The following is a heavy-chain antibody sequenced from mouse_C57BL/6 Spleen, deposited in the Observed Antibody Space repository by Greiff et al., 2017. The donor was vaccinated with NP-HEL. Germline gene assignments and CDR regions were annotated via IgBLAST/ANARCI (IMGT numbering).Heavy chain of an antibody. Sequence: QVQLQQPGAGLVKPGASVKLSCKATGYTFTSYWITWVKQRPGQGLEWIGAIYPGGGSTNYNEKFKSKATLTGDTSSNTAYLQLSCLTAEDSAVYYCERCGFDYWGQGTTLTVSS. CDR3: ERCGFDY. CDR1: GYTFTSYW. CDR2: IYPGGGST. J-gene: IGHJ2*01. V-gene: IGHV1-55*01.